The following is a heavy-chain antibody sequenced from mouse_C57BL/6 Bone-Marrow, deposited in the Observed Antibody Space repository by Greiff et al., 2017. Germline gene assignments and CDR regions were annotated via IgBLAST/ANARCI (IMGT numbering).Heavy chain of an antibody. D-gene: IGHD1-1*01. Sequence: VKLMESGPELVKPGASVKLSCKASGYTFTSYDINWVKQRPGQGLEWIGWIYPRDGSTKYNEKFKGKATLTVDPSSSTAYMELHSLTSEDSAVYFCARDYGSSYWYFDVWGTGTTVTVSS. CDR2: IYPRDGST. CDR3: ARDYGSSYWYFDV. J-gene: IGHJ1*03. V-gene: IGHV1-85*01. CDR1: GYTFTSYD.